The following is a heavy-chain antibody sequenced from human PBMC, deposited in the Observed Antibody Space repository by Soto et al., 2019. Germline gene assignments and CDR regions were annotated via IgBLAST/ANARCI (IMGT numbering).Heavy chain of an antibody. CDR2: IKSKTDGGTT. V-gene: IGHV3-15*01. CDR3: TTDRPVGATDYSQH. CDR1: GFTFSNAW. Sequence: GGSLRLSCAASGFTFSNAWMSWVRQAPGKGLEWVGRIKSKTDGGTTDYAAPVKGRFTISRDDSKNTLYLQMNSLKTEDTAVYYCTTDRPVGATDYSQHWGQGNLVTVSS. D-gene: IGHD1-26*01. J-gene: IGHJ1*01.